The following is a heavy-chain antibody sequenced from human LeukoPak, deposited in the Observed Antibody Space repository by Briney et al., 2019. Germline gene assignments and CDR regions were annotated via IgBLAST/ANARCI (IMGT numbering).Heavy chain of an antibody. V-gene: IGHV3-23*01. J-gene: IGHJ2*01. D-gene: IGHD6-6*01. Sequence: GGSRRLSCAASGFTFSSYAMSWVRQAPGKGLEWVSDISGSGGSTYYADSVKGRFTISRDNSKNTLYLQMNSLRAEDTAVYYCAKALLVDRYFDLWGRGTLVTVSS. CDR1: GFTFSSYA. CDR3: AKALLVDRYFDL. CDR2: ISGSGGST.